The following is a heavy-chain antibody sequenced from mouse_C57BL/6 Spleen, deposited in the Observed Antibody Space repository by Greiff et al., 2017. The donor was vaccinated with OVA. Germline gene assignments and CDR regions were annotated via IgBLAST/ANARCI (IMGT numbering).Heavy chain of an antibody. Sequence: EVKLMESGPGLVKPSQSLSLTCSVTGYSITSGYYWNCLRQFPGNKLEWMGYISYDGSNNSHPYLKNRISITRDTSKNQFFLKLNSVTTEDTATYYCARENGNDVFYYCDDWGQGTTLTVSS. CDR1: GYSITSGYY. CDR2: ISYDGSN. D-gene: IGHD2-2*01. V-gene: IGHV3-6*01. J-gene: IGHJ2*01. CDR3: ARENGNDVFYYCDD.